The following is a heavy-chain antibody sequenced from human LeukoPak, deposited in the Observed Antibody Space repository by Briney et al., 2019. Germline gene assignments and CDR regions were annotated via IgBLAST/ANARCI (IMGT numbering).Heavy chain of an antibody. CDR1: GYTLTKCG. CDR3: GRDYYYGTSAPYNFGIDV. D-gene: IGHD3-10*01. CDR2: ISGYNGNT. Sequence: EASVKVSCKASGYTLTKCGISWVRQAPGQGPEWMGWISGYNGNTNYAQKFQGRATMTTDTSTSTAYMELRDLKSDDTAVYYCGRDYYYGTSAPYNFGIDVWGQGTTVTVSS. V-gene: IGHV1-18*04. J-gene: IGHJ6*02.